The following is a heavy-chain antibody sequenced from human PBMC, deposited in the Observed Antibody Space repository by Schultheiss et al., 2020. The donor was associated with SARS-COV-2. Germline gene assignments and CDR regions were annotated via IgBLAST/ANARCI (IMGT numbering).Heavy chain of an antibody. CDR1: GFTFDDYA. V-gene: IGHV3-23*01. D-gene: IGHD2/OR15-2a*01. J-gene: IGHJ6*02. CDR3: AREGLLGPYYYYGMDV. Sequence: GGSLRLSCAASGFTFDDYAMHWVRQAPGKGLEWVSAISGSGGSTYYADSVKGRFTISRDNSKNTLYLQMNSLRAEDTAVYYCAREGLLGPYYYYGMDVWGQGTTVTVSS. CDR2: ISGSGGST.